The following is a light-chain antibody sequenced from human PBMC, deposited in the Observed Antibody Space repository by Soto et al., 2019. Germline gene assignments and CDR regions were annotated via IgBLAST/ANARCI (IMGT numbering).Light chain of an antibody. V-gene: IGKV3-20*01. CDR2: GAS. CDR1: QSVSSY. Sequence: EIVMTQSPATLSVSPGERATLSCRASQSVSSYLAWYQQKPGQAPRLLIYGASSRATGIPDRFSGSGSGTDFTLTIYRLEPEYFAVYYCQQYGNSPQTFGQGTKVDIK. J-gene: IGKJ1*01. CDR3: QQYGNSPQT.